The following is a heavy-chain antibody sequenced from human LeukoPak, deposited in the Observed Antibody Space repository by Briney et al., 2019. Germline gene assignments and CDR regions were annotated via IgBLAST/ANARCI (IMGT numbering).Heavy chain of an antibody. J-gene: IGHJ4*02. Sequence: ASVKVSCKASGYTFTSYGISWVRQAPGQGLEWMGIINPSRDDTVYAQRFQGRVTMTRDMSTTTVYMELSSLRSEDTAVYYCAREWSYDTSPPGYWGQGTLVTVSS. CDR3: AREWSYDTSPPGY. CDR2: INPSRDDT. CDR1: GYTFTSYG. D-gene: IGHD3-22*01. V-gene: IGHV1-46*01.